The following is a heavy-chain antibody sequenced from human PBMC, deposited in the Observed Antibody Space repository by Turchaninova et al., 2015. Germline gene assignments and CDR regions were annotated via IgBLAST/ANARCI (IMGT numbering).Heavy chain of an antibody. V-gene: IGHV3-53*01. D-gene: IGHD1-1*01. Sequence: EVQLVESGGGLIQPGGYLRPSCAAAGFPVSSNYMRWVRQAPGKGLGWVSVSYSAGSTYYADSVKGQLTISRDNSENTLYLQMNSLRAEDTAVYYCASSGTWREMGYWGQGTLVTVSS. CDR3: ASSGTWREMGY. CDR1: GFPVSSNY. J-gene: IGHJ4*02. CDR2: SYSAGST.